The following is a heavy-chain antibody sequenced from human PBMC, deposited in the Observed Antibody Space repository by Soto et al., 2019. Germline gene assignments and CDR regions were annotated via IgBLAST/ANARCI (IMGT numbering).Heavy chain of an antibody. D-gene: IGHD1-26*01. CDR3: ARQLESRVGAASH. J-gene: IGHJ4*02. CDR1: GFFFTDYF. CDR2: ISPSGDVT. Sequence: QVQLAESGGGLVKSGGSLTLSCSTSGFFFTDYFMSWIRQAPGKGLEWVSYISPSGDVTHYADSVKGRFTISRDNTKNSLFLQMSSLRDDDTAVYYWARQLESRVGAASHWGQGTRVSVSS. V-gene: IGHV3-11*01.